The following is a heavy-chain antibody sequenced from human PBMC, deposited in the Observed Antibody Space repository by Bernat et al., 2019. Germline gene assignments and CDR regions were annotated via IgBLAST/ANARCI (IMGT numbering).Heavy chain of an antibody. Sequence: QVQLQQWGAGLLRPSETLSLTCAVYGESFSGNYWNWIRQPPGRGLEWLGEITHTGTTSYNPSFKSRISMSVDTSKNQFSLRLNSVTAADTAVYFCARGRPHRELNYYYDYMDVWDKVTTVTFSS. D-gene: IGHD3-10*01. CDR1: GESFSGNY. J-gene: IGHJ6*03. CDR2: ITHTGTT. CDR3: ARGRPHRELNYYYDYMDV. V-gene: IGHV4-34*02.